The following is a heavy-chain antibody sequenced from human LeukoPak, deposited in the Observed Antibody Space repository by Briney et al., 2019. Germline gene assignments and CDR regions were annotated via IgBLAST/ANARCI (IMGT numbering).Heavy chain of an antibody. V-gene: IGHV1-69*01. J-gene: IGHJ4*02. D-gene: IGHD3-22*01. CDR3: ARDRMGYYDSSGYYGEGFDY. Sequence: GASVKVSCKASGGTFSSYAISWVRQAPGQGLEWMGGIIPIFGTANYAQKFPGRVTITADESTSTAYMELSSLRSEDTAVYYCARDRMGYYDSSGYYGEGFDYWGQGTLVTVSS. CDR1: GGTFSSYA. CDR2: IIPIFGTA.